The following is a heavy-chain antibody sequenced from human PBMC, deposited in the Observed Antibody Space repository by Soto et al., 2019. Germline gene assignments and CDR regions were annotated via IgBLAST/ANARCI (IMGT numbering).Heavy chain of an antibody. D-gene: IGHD3-16*02. Sequence: PSQTLSLTCAISGDSVSSNSAAWNWIRQSPSRGLEWLGRTYYRSKWYNDYAVSVKSRITINPDTSKNQFSLQLNSVTPEDTAVYYCARAMYYDYIWGSYHPTDPFDYWGQGTLVTVSS. CDR2: TYYRSKWYN. J-gene: IGHJ4*02. CDR3: ARAMYYDYIWGSYHPTDPFDY. CDR1: GDSVSSNSAA. V-gene: IGHV6-1*01.